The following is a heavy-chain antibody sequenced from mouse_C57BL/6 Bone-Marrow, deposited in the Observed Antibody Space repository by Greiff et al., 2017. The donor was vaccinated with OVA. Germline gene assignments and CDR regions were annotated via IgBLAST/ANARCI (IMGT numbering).Heavy chain of an antibody. J-gene: IGHJ2*01. CDR2: IWSGGST. D-gene: IGHD1-1*01. V-gene: IGHV2-2*01. CDR1: GFSLTSYG. CDR3: ARNRGYYYGLYYFDY. Sequence: VHLVESGPGLVQPSQSLSITCTVSGFSLTSYGVHWVRQSPGKGLEWLGVIWSGGSTDYNAAFISRLSISKDNSKSQVFFKMNSLQADDTAIYYCARNRGYYYGLYYFDYWGQGTTLTVSS.